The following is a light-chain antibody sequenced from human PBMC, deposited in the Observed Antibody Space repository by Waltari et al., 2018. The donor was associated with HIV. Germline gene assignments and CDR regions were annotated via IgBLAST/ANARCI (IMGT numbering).Light chain of an antibody. J-gene: IGLJ2*01. V-gene: IGLV2-14*01. CDR3: SSYTSSSTLV. CDR1: SSAVGSYTF. Sequence: QSALTQPAPVSGSPGQSIPISCTGTSSAVGSYTFVSWYQQHPGRAPKLMIYEVTSRPSWISNRVSGSKSGNTASLTISGLQAEDEADYYCSSYTSSSTLVFGGGTKLTVL. CDR2: EVT.